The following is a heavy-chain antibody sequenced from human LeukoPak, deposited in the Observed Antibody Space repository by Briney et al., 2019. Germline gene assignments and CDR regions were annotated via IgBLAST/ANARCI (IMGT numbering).Heavy chain of an antibody. D-gene: IGHD2-8*02. J-gene: IGHJ6*03. V-gene: IGHV3-30*02. Sequence: GGSLRLSCAASGFTFSSYGMHWVRQAPGKGLERVAFIRYDGSNKYYADSVKGRFTISRDNSKNTLYLQMNSLRAEDTAVYYCARDRHTGTPSSYYYYYMDVWGKGTTVTVSS. CDR2: IRYDGSNK. CDR1: GFTFSSYG. CDR3: ARDRHTGTPSSYYYYYMDV.